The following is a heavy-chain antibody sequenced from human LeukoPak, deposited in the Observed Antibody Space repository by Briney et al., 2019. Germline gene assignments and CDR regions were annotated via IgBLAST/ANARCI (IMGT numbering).Heavy chain of an antibody. CDR2: ISYDGSNK. Sequence: GRSLRLSCAASGFTFSSYAMHWVRQAPGKGLECVAVISYDGSNKYYADSVKGRFTISRDNSKNTLYLQMNSLRAEDTAVYYCARAAYSSSWGGYAFDIWGQGTVVSVSS. CDR3: ARAAYSSSWGGYAFDI. CDR1: GFTFSSYA. J-gene: IGHJ3*02. V-gene: IGHV3-30-3*01. D-gene: IGHD6-13*01.